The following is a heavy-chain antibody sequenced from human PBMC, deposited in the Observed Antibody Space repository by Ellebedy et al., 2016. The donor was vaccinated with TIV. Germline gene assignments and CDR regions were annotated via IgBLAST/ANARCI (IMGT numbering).Heavy chain of an antibody. Sequence: GESLKISCATSGFTFSSYTMHWVRHAPGTGLEWVAALSYDGSDKYYADSVQGRFTISRDSSKKTLYLQMNSLRAEDTAVYYCAKPFVGHCISTVCYVFDDWGPGTLVTVSS. J-gene: IGHJ4*02. V-gene: IGHV3-30*18. D-gene: IGHD2-2*01. CDR1: GFTFSSYT. CDR2: LSYDGSDK. CDR3: AKPFVGHCISTVCYVFDD.